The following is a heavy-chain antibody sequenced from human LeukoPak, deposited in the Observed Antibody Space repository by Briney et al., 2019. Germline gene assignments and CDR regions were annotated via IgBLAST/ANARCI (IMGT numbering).Heavy chain of an antibody. V-gene: IGHV3-23*01. CDR2: ISGSGGST. CDR1: GFTFSSYA. Sequence: GGSLRLSCAASGFTFSSYAMSWVRQAPGKGLEWVSAISGSGGSTYYADSVKGRFTISRDNSKNTLYLQMNSLRAEDTAVYYCAKEGGYCSGVSCYFDYWGQGTLVTVSS. D-gene: IGHD2-15*01. CDR3: AKEGGYCSGVSCYFDY. J-gene: IGHJ4*02.